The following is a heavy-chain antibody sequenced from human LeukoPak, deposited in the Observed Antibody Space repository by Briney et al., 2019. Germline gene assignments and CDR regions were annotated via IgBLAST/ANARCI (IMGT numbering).Heavy chain of an antibody. V-gene: IGHV5-51*01. CDR1: GYSFTSYW. CDR3: AIVRTMVRGVIIGFDP. CDR2: IYPGDSDT. D-gene: IGHD3-10*01. Sequence: GESLKISCKGSGYSFTSYWICWVRQMPGKGLEWMGIIYPGDSDTRYSPSFQSQCTISADKSINTAYLQWSSLKASDTAMYYCAIVRTMVRGVIIGFDPWGQGTLVTVSS. J-gene: IGHJ5*02.